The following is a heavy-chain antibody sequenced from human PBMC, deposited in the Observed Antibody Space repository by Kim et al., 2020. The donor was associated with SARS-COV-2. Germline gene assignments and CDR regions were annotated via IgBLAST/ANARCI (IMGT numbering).Heavy chain of an antibody. J-gene: IGHJ4*02. V-gene: IGHV4-34*01. Sequence: SETLSLTCAVYGGSFSGYYWSWIRQPPGKGLEWIGEINHSGSTNYNPSPKSRVTISVDTSNNQFSLKLSSVTAADTAVYYCARGRRMNYCGDNAYYFDYWGQGTLVTVSS. D-gene: IGHD2-21*01. CDR1: GGSFSGYY. CDR2: INHSGST. CDR3: ARGRRMNYCGDNAYYFDY.